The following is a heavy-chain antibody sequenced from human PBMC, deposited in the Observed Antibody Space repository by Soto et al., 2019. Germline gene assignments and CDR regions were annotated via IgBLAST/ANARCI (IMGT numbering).Heavy chain of an antibody. Sequence: GGSLRLSRAASGFTFSNAWMSWVRQAPGKGLKWVGRIKSKTDCGTTDYAAPVKGRFTISRDDSKNTLYLQMNSLKTEDTAVYYCTTAEVRLLWFGEFSYWGQGTLVTVSS. CDR2: IKSKTDCGTT. CDR3: TTAEVRLLWFGEFSY. V-gene: IGHV3-15*01. CDR1: GFTFSNAW. J-gene: IGHJ4*02. D-gene: IGHD3-10*01.